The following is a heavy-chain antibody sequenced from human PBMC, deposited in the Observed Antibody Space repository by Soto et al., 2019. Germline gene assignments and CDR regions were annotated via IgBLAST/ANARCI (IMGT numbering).Heavy chain of an antibody. Sequence: QVQLVESGGGVVQPGRSLRLSCAASGFTFSSYAMHWVRQAPGKGLEWVAVISYDGSNKYYADSVKGRFTISRDNSKNTLYLQMISLGAEDTAVYYCARDLVTGTPVYWGQGTLVTVSS. D-gene: IGHD1-20*01. CDR1: GFTFSSYA. V-gene: IGHV3-30-3*01. CDR2: ISYDGSNK. CDR3: ARDLVTGTPVY. J-gene: IGHJ4*02.